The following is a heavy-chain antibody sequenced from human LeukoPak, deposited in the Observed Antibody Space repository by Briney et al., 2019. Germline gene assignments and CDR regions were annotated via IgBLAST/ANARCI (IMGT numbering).Heavy chain of an antibody. CDR1: GYTFTSYG. D-gene: IGHD6-19*01. V-gene: IGHV1-18*01. CDR3: ARLSYSSGWGYYYYYMDV. CDR2: ISAYNGNT. J-gene: IGHJ6*03. Sequence: ALVKVSCKASGYTFTSYGISWVRQAPGQGLEWMVWISAYNGNTNYAQKLQGRVTMTRNTSISTAYMELSSLRSEDTAVYYCARLSYSSGWGYYYYYMDVWGKGTTVTISS.